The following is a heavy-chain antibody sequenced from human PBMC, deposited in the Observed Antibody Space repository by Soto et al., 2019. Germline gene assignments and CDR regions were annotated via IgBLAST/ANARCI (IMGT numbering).Heavy chain of an antibody. V-gene: IGHV1-69*12. D-gene: IGHD6-19*01. CDR1: GGTFSSYA. Sequence: QVQLVQSGAEVKKPGSSVKVSCKASGGTFSSYAISWVRQAPGQGLEWMGGSIPIFGTANYAQKFQGRVTITAEESTSTANMELSSLRSEDTAVYYCSRGDTPSGWDDYWGQGTLVTVSS. CDR3: SRGDTPSGWDDY. CDR2: SIPIFGTA. J-gene: IGHJ4*02.